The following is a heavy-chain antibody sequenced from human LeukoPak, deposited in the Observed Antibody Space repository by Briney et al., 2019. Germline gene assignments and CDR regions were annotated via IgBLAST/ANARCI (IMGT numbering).Heavy chain of an antibody. Sequence: GGSLRLSCAASGFTFSSYSMNWVRQAPGKGLEWVSYITSSSSTIYYADSVKGRFTISRDNAKNSLYLQMNSLRAEDTAVYYCAVSGRGRFDPWGQGTLVTVSS. CDR1: GFTFSSYS. V-gene: IGHV3-48*01. J-gene: IGHJ5*02. D-gene: IGHD5/OR15-5a*01. CDR2: ITSSSSTI. CDR3: AVSGRGRFDP.